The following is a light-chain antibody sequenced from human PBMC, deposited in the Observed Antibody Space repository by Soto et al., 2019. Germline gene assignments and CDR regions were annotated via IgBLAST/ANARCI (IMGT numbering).Light chain of an antibody. V-gene: IGKV2-28*01. CDR1: XILLHSNGYNY. Sequence: DIVMTHSPLSLPVTPGEPSSISCXSSXILLHSNGYNYLDWYLQKPGQSPQLLIYLGSNRASGVPDRFSGSGSGTDFTLKISRVEAEDVGVYYCMQPLQSWTFGQGTKVDI. CDR2: LGS. CDR3: MQPLQSWT. J-gene: IGKJ1*01.